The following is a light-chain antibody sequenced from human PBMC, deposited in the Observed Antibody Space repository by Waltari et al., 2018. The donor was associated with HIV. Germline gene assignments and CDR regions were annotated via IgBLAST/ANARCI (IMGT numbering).Light chain of an antibody. Sequence: QSALTQPASVSGSPGQSITISCTGRDSDIGAYNSVSWYQVKADTAPKLIIYEVDNRPSGISTRFSGSKSGHTASLTISGLQDADESDYYCSSYTTSNTYVFGSGTNVAVL. CDR3: SSYTTSNTYV. V-gene: IGLV2-14*01. CDR2: EVD. CDR1: DSDIGAYNS. J-gene: IGLJ1*01.